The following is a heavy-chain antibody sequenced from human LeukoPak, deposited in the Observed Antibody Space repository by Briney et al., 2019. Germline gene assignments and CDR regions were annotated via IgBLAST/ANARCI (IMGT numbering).Heavy chain of an antibody. CDR1: GYTFTSYY. CDR3: ARWLEGDFQH. J-gene: IGHJ1*01. Sequence: GASVKVSCKASGYTFTSYYMHWVRQAPGQGLEWMGIINPSGGSTSYAQKFQGRVTMTRDTSISTAYMELSRLRSDDTAVYYCARWLEGDFQHWGQGTLVTVSS. CDR2: INPSGGST. D-gene: IGHD3-3*01. V-gene: IGHV1-46*01.